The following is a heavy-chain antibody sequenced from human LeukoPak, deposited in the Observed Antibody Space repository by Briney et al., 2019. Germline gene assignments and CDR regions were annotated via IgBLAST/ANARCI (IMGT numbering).Heavy chain of an antibody. J-gene: IGHJ3*02. CDR3: ASLGGYYESRNSSQLETFDI. CDR2: IHNSGSS. D-gene: IGHD3-22*01. V-gene: IGHV4-59*01. CDR1: GGSINNYF. Sequence: SETLSLTCTVSGGSINNYFWSWIRQPPGKGLEWIGYIHNSGSSNYNPSLKRRATSAVDTSENQLSLRLNSVTAADTAVYYCASLGGYYESRNSSQLETFDIWGQGTMVTVSS.